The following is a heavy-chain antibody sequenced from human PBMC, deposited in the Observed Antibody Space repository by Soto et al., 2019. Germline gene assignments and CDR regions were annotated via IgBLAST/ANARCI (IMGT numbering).Heavy chain of an antibody. CDR3: ARDGFCTSTTCRVGNWFDP. CDR2: INHRGST. V-gene: IGHV4-34*01. CDR1: GGSFSGYY. D-gene: IGHD2-2*01. J-gene: IGHJ5*02. Sequence: PSETLSLTCVVYGGSFSGYYWSWIRQSPGKXLEWIGGINHRGSTNYNPSLESRVTISVDTSKNQFSLKLPSVTAADTAMYYCARDGFCTSTTCRVGNWFDPWGQGTLVTVSS.